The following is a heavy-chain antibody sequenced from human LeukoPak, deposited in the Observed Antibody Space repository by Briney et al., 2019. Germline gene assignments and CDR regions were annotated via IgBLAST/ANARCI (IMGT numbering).Heavy chain of an antibody. Sequence: GGSLRLSCAASGFTFSSYAMNWVRQAPGKGLEWVSACGTDGDTYYADSVRGRFTISRDNARNTAYLQMSSLRAEDTAVYYCAQKTPGTHPFDYWGQGTLVTVSS. CDR3: AQKTPGTHPFDY. J-gene: IGHJ4*02. V-gene: IGHV3-23*01. CDR2: CGTDGDT. D-gene: IGHD6-13*01. CDR1: GFTFSSYA.